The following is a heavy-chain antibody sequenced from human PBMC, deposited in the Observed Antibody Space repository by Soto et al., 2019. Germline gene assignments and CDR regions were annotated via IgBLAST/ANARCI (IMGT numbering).Heavy chain of an antibody. J-gene: IGHJ6*03. CDR1: GGSISSYY. CDR2: IYYSGST. D-gene: IGHD2-15*01. V-gene: IGHV4-59*01. CDR3: ARDKSCSGGSCYSGPYYYYYMDV. Sequence: PSETLSLTCTVSGGSISSYYWSWIRQPPGKGLEWIGYIYYSGSTNYNPSLKSRVTISVDTSKNQFSLKLSSVTAADTAVYYCARDKSCSGGSCYSGPYYYYYMDVWGKGTTVTVSS.